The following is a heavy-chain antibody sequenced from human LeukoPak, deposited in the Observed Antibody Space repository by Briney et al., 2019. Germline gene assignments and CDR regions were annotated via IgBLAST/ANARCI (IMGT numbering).Heavy chain of an antibody. CDR2: FDPEDGET. D-gene: IGHD6-13*01. V-gene: IGHV1-24*01. CDR3: ATGQQLGLYSSILFDY. J-gene: IGHJ4*02. Sequence: ASVKVSCKASGYTFTSYYMHWARQAPGKGLEWMGGFDPEDGETIYAQKFQGRVTMTEDTSTDTAYMELSSLRSEDTAVYYCATGQQLGLYSSILFDYWGQGTLVTVSS. CDR1: GYTFTSYY.